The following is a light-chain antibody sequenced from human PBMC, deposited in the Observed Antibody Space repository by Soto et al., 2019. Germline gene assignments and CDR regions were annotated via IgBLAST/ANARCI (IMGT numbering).Light chain of an antibody. J-gene: IGKJ1*01. CDR2: KIS. CDR1: QSLVHSNGNTY. CDR3: MQSTHWPWT. Sequence: DVVMTQSPLSLPVTLGQPASISCRSSQSLVHSNGNTYLNWFRQRPGQSPRRLIYKISNRDSGVPDRLSGSGSGTDFTLEISSVEADDVGVYYCMQSTHWPWTFGQGTKVDIK. V-gene: IGKV2-30*02.